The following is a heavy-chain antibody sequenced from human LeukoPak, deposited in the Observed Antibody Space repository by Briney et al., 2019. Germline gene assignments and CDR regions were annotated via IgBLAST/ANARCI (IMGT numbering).Heavy chain of an antibody. J-gene: IGHJ4*02. Sequence: GGSLRLSCAASGFTVNNAWMSWVRQAPGKGLEWVGRIRSKIDGGATDYAAPVKGRFTISRDDSKNTLYLQINSLKIEDTAMYYCYTSITDYWGQGTLVTVSS. V-gene: IGHV3-15*07. D-gene: IGHD2-21*01. CDR2: IRSKIDGGAT. CDR1: GFTVNNAW. CDR3: YTSITDY.